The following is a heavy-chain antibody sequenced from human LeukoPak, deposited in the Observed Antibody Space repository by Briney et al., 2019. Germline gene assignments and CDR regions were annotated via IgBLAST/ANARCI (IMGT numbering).Heavy chain of an antibody. CDR3: ARSRSRAVAGTYWWYFDL. Sequence: SQTLSLTCAISGDSVSSNSAAWNWIRQSPSRGLEWLGRTYYRSKWYNDYAVSVKSRITINPDTSKNQFSLQLNSVTPEDTAVYYCARSRSRAVAGTYWWYFDLWGRGTLVTVSS. CDR1: GDSVSSNSAA. V-gene: IGHV6-1*01. J-gene: IGHJ2*01. D-gene: IGHD6-19*01. CDR2: TYYRSKWYN.